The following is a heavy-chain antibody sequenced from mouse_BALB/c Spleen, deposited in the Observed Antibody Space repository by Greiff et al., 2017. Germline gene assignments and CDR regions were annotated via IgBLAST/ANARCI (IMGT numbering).Heavy chain of an antibody. CDR2: SRNKANDCTT. D-gene: IGHD2-4*01. CDR3: ARDAGGLPFAD. J-gene: IGHJ3*01. Sequence: EVKVVESGGGLVQPGGSLRLSCATSGFTFSDVYMEWVRQPPGKRLEWIAASRNKANDCTTEYSASVKGRFIVSRDTSQSILYLQMNALRAEDTAIYYCARDAGGLPFADWGQGTLVTVSA. CDR1: GFTFSDVY. V-gene: IGHV7-1*02.